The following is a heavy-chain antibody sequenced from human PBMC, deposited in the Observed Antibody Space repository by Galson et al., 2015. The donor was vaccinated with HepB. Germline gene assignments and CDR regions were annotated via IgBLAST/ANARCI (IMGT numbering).Heavy chain of an antibody. D-gene: IGHD5-18*01. CDR2: MSGTGGTT. V-gene: IGHV3-23*01. CDR1: GFTFSSYA. J-gene: IGHJ6*02. CDR3: GKDPVRASYRPYGMDV. Sequence: SLRLSCATFGFTFSSYAMSWVRQAPGKGLEWVSGMSGTGGTTFYSDSVKGRFTISRDNSKKMVYLQMNSLRAEDTALYYCGKDPVRASYRPYGMDVWGQGTTVTVSS.